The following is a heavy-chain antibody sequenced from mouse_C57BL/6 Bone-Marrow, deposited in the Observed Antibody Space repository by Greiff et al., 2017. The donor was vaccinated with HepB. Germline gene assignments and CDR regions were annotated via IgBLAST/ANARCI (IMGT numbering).Heavy chain of an antibody. CDR3: ARSVDGYYDYAMDY. D-gene: IGHD2-3*01. CDR2: INPSSGYT. Sequence: VQLQQSGAELARPGASVKMSCKASGYTFTSYTMHWVKQRPGQGLEWIGYINPSSGYTKYNQKFKDKATLTADKSSSTAYMQLSSLTSEDSAVYYCARSVDGYYDYAMDYWGQGTSVTVSS. J-gene: IGHJ4*01. V-gene: IGHV1-4*01. CDR1: GYTFTSYT.